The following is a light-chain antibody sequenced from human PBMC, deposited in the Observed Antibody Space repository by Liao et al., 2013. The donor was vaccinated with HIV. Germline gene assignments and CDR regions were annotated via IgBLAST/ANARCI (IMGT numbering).Light chain of an antibody. Sequence: SYELTQPPSVSVSPGQTASITCSGDKLGTKYASWYQKRPGQAPMLVISQDNKRPSGIPERFSGSNSGDTATLTISGTQATDEADYYCQVWDSGSDVVFGGGTKLTVL. J-gene: IGLJ2*01. CDR3: QVWDSGSDVV. CDR1: KLGTKY. V-gene: IGLV3-1*01. CDR2: QDN.